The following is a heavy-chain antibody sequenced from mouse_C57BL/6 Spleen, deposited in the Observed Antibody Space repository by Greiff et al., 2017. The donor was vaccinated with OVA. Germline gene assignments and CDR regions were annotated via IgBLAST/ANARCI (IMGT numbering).Heavy chain of an antibody. CDR3: TQDSSGPY. CDR1: GYTFTDYE. J-gene: IGHJ3*01. V-gene: IGHV1-15*01. D-gene: IGHD3-2*02. CDR2: IDPATGGT. Sequence: QVQLQQSGAELVRPGASVTLSCKASGYTFTDYEMHWVKQTPVHGLEWIGAIDPATGGTAYNQKFKGKAILTADKSSSTAYMELRSLTSEDSDVYYCTQDSSGPYWGQGTLVTVSA.